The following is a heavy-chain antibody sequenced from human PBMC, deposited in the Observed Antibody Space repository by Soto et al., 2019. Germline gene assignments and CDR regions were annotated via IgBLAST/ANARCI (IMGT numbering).Heavy chain of an antibody. J-gene: IGHJ6*03. CDR1: GGSISSYY. V-gene: IGHV4-59*08. Sequence: SETLSLTCSVSGGSISSYYWSWIRQPPGKGLEWIGYIYYSGSTNYNPSLKSRVTISVDTSKNQFSLKLSSVTAADTAVYYCARHDYSNRYYYYYMDVWGKGTTVTVSS. D-gene: IGHD4-4*01. CDR3: ARHDYSNRYYYYYMDV. CDR2: IYYSGST.